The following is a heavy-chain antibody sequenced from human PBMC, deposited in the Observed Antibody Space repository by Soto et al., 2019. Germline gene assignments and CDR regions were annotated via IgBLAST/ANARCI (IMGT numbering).Heavy chain of an antibody. D-gene: IGHD5-18*01. CDR1: GFTFSYYY. Sequence: GGSLRLSWAASGFTFSYYYMSWIRQAPGKGLEWVSSITNSGSTTYYTDSVNGRFTIARDNAKNSLYLQMNSLTAEDTAVYYCARERYSYGPYYFDYWGQGTMVTVSS. CDR2: ITNSGSTT. J-gene: IGHJ4*02. CDR3: ARERYSYGPYYFDY. V-gene: IGHV3-11*01.